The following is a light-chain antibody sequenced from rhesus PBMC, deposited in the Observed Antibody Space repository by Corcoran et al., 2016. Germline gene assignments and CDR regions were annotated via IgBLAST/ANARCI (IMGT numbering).Light chain of an antibody. CDR1: QSLVHSDGNTY. CDR3: GQGTKVPPFT. J-gene: IGKJ3*01. V-gene: IGKV2-62*02. Sequence: DVVMTQSPLSLPITPGQPASISCRSSQSLVHSDGNTYLRWYQQKPGQPPRLLIYKVSNRYSGVPDRFSGRGAGTDFTLKSSRVEAEDFGVYDCGQGTKVPPFTFGPGTKLDIK. CDR2: KVS.